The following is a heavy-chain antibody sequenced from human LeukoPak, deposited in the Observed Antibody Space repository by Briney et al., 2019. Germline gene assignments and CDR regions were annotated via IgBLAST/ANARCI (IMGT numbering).Heavy chain of an antibody. CDR2: IYYSGST. CDR1: GGSISSSRYY. CDR3: ARGGTAGFS. D-gene: IGHD3-3*01. Sequence: SETLSLTCTVSGGSISSSRYYWGWIRQHPGKGLEWIGYIYYSGSTYYNPSLKSRVTISVDTSKNQFSLKLSSVTAADTAVYYCARGGTAGFSWGQGTLVTVSS. J-gene: IGHJ5*02. V-gene: IGHV4-31*03.